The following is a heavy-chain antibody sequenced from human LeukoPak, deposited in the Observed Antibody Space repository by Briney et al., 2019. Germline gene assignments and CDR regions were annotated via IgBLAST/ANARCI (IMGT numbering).Heavy chain of an antibody. CDR1: GFTLDDYA. CDR2: ISWNSGSL. CDR3: AKDLFRFKALVALDN. Sequence: PGRSLRLSCAASGFTLDDYAMHWVRQAPGKGLEWVSGISWNSGSLGYADSVKGRFTISRDNAKNSLYLHMNSLRAEDTAFYYCAKDLFRFKALVALDNWGQGTMVTVSS. V-gene: IGHV3-9*01. D-gene: IGHD1-26*01. J-gene: IGHJ3*02.